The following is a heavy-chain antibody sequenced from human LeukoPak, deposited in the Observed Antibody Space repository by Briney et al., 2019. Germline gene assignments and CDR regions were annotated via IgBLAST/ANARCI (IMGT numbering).Heavy chain of an antibody. CDR3: ARDKYYYGSGSYLFDY. CDR1: GFTFSSYS. V-gene: IGHV3-21*01. J-gene: IGHJ4*02. D-gene: IGHD3-10*01. Sequence: RPGGSLRLSCAAAGFTFSSYSTNWVRQAPGKWLEWVSSIIISSSYIYYADSVNGRFTISRDNAKNSLYLQMNSLRAEDTAVYYCARDKYYYGSGSYLFDYWGQGTLVTVSS. CDR2: IIISSSYI.